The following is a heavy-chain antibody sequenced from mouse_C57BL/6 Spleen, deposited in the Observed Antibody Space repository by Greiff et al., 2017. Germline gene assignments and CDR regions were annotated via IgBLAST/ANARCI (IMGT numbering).Heavy chain of an antibody. V-gene: IGHV14-2*01. Sequence: EVQLQQSGAELVKPGASVKLSCTASGFNIKDYYMHWVKQRTEQGLAWIGRIDPEDGETKYAPKFQGKATITADTSSNTAYLQLSSLTSEDTAVYYCASPITTVVATDWFAYWGQGTLVTVSA. J-gene: IGHJ3*01. D-gene: IGHD1-1*01. CDR1: GFNIKDYY. CDR2: IDPEDGET. CDR3: ASPITTVVATDWFAY.